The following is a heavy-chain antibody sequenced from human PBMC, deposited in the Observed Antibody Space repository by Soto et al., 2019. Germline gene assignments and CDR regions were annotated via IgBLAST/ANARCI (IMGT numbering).Heavy chain of an antibody. Sequence: PSETLSLTCAVYGGSFSGYYWTWIRQPPGKGLEWIGQINHSGSTNYNPSPRSRVTISVDTSKNQFSLKLSSVTAADTAVYYCARGISMLVVVQTDAPDKYYFDSWGLGTLVTVSS. CDR3: ARGISMLVVVQTDAPDKYYFDS. CDR2: INHSGST. V-gene: IGHV4-34*01. J-gene: IGHJ4*02. CDR1: GGSFSGYY. D-gene: IGHD2-8*02.